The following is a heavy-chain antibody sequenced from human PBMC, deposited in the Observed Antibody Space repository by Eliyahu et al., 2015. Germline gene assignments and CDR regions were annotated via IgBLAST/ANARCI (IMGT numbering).Heavy chain of an antibody. CDR3: ARAPIVVVSRFDY. V-gene: IGHV4-34*01. CDR2: INHSGST. D-gene: IGHD2-21*01. Sequence: QVQLQQWGAGLLKPSETLSLTCAVYGGSFSGYYWSWIRQPPGXGLEWIGEINHSGSTNYNPSLKSRVTISVDTSKNQFSLKLSSVTAADTAVYYCARAPIVVVSRFDYWGQGTLVTVSS. CDR1: GGSFSGYY. J-gene: IGHJ4*02.